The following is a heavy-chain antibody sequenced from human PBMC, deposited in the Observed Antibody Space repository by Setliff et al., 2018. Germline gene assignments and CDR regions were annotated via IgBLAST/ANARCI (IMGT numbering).Heavy chain of an antibody. V-gene: IGHV3-48*01. CDR3: ARSSAPIKRDYMDV. D-gene: IGHD2-2*02. Sequence: GESLKISCAASGFTFSSYWMSWVRQAPGKGLEWVSYISSSSTTIYYADSVKGRFTVSRDNAKNSLYLQMNSLRADDAAVYYCARSSAPIKRDYMDVWGKGTTVTVSS. CDR2: ISSSSTTI. J-gene: IGHJ6*03. CDR1: GFTFSSYW.